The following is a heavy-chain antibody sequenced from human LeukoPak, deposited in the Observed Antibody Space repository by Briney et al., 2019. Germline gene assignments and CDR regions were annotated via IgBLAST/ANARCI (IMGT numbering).Heavy chain of an antibody. CDR3: ASGLVGATTDY. D-gene: IGHD1-26*01. V-gene: IGHV4-61*02. J-gene: IGHJ4*02. CDR2: IYTSGST. Sequence: SETLSLTCTVSGVSISSGSYYGSWVRQPAGKGLEWIERIYTSGSTNYNPSLKSRVTISVDTSTNQFSLKLSSVTAADTAAYYRASGLVGATTDYWGQGTLVTVSS. CDR1: GVSISSGSYY.